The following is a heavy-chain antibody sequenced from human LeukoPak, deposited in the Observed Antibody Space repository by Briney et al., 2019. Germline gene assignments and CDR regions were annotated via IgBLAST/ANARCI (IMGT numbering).Heavy chain of an antibody. CDR1: GFTXSSYG. Sequence: SLRLSXXASGFTXSSYGMHWVRQAPGKGLEWVAVISYDGSNKYYADSVKGRFTISRDNSKNTLYLQMNSLRAEDTAVYYCAKDRTFDYWGQGTLVTVSS. J-gene: IGHJ4*02. CDR2: ISYDGSNK. CDR3: AKDRTFDY. V-gene: IGHV3-30*18.